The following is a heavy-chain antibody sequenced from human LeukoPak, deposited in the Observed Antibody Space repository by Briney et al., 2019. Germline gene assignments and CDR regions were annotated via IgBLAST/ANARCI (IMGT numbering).Heavy chain of an antibody. Sequence: SVKVSCKASGGTFSSYTTSWVRQAPGQGLEWMGRIIPILGIANYAQKFQGRVTITADKSTSTAYMELSSLRSEDTAVYYCARLGLSVPPNGFDIWGQGTMVTVSS. CDR2: IIPILGIA. V-gene: IGHV1-69*02. CDR3: ARLGLSVPPNGFDI. D-gene: IGHD2-2*01. CDR1: GGTFSSYT. J-gene: IGHJ3*02.